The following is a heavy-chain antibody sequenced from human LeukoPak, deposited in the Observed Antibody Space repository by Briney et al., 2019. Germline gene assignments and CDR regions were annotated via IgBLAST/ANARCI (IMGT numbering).Heavy chain of an antibody. CDR3: ARAAIVVPASPAHFDY. CDR2: IYSGGST. V-gene: IGHV3-66*01. CDR1: GFTFSSYA. Sequence: GGSLRLSCAASGFTFSSYAMSWVRQAPGKGLEWVSVIYSGGSTYYADSVKGRFTISRDNSKNTLYLQMNSLRAEDTAVYYCARAAIVVPASPAHFDYWGQGTLVTVSS. J-gene: IGHJ4*02. D-gene: IGHD2-2*01.